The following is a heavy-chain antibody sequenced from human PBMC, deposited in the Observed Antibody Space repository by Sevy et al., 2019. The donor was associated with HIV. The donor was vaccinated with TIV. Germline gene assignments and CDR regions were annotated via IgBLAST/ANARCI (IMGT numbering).Heavy chain of an antibody. CDR1: GFTFTSSA. CDR2: IVVGSGNT. V-gene: IGHV1-58*01. CDR3: AAAPYSSGWSDFDY. D-gene: IGHD6-19*01. J-gene: IGHJ4*02. Sequence: ASVKVSCKASGFTFTSSAVQWVRQARGQRLEWIGWIVVGSGNTNYAQKFQERVTITRDMSTSTAYMELSGLRSEDTAVYYCAAAPYSSGWSDFDYWGQGTLVTVSS.